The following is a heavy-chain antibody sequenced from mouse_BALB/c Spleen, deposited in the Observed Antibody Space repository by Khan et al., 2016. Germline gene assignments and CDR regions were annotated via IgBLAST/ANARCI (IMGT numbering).Heavy chain of an antibody. CDR3: AGGAY. Sequence: QVQLQQSGAELMKPGASVKISCKATGYTFSNYWIEWVKQRPGHGLEWIGEILPGNNSSNYNENFKVKATFTADSSSNTAYLQLSSLTSGDSAVYYCAGGAYWGQGTLVTVSA. CDR1: GYTFSNYW. CDR2: ILPGNNSS. J-gene: IGHJ3*01. V-gene: IGHV1-9*01.